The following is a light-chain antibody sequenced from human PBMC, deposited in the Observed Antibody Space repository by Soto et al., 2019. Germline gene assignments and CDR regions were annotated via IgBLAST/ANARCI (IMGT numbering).Light chain of an antibody. CDR3: TSYSGYYHTV. CDR1: GSDVGGYNY. J-gene: IGLJ7*01. CDR2: EVT. V-gene: IGLV2-8*01. Sequence: QSALTQPPSASGSPGQSVTISCTGTGSDVGGYNYVSWYQQHPGKAPKLIIYEVTDRPSGVPDRFSGSKSANTASLTVSGLQAEDEDEDYCTSYSGYYHTVFGGGTQLTVL.